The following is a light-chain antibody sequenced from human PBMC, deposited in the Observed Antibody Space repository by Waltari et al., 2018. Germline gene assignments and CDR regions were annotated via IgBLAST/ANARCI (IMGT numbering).Light chain of an antibody. CDR1: QSVSRS. CDR3: QQYNNWPPT. Sequence: EIVMTQSPATLSVSPGERATISCRASQSVSRSLAWYQRKPGQAPRLLIYGASTRATGIPARFSGSGSGTEFTLTISSLQSEDFALYYCQQYNNWPPTFGQGTKVEIK. V-gene: IGKV3-15*01. CDR2: GAS. J-gene: IGKJ1*01.